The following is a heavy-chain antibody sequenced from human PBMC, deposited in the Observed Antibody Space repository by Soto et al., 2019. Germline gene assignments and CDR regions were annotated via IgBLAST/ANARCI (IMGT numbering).Heavy chain of an antibody. CDR2: ISGSGGTT. CDR1: GFTFSSYA. CDR3: AKAANGSFRAFDI. Sequence: EVQLLESGGGLVQPGGSLRLSCAASGFTFSSYAMSWVRQAPGKGLEWVSAISGSGGTTYYADSVKGRFTFSRDNSKNALYLQMNSLRAEDTAVYYCAKAANGSFRAFDIWGQGTMVTVSS. V-gene: IGHV3-23*01. J-gene: IGHJ3*02. D-gene: IGHD6-6*01.